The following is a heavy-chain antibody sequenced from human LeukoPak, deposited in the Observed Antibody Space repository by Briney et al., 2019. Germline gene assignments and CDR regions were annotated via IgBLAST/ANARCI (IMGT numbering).Heavy chain of an antibody. J-gene: IGHJ6*03. V-gene: IGHV1-2*02. D-gene: IGHD5-18*01. CDR1: GYTFTGYY. Sequence: ASVKVSCKASGYTFTGYYMHWVRQAPGQGLEWMGWINPNSGGTNYAQKFQGRVTMTRDTSISTAYMELSRLRSDDTAVYYCARDGGRPFMVNVPLDCYMDVWGKGTTVTVSS. CDR3: ARDGGRPFMVNVPLDCYMDV. CDR2: INPNSGGT.